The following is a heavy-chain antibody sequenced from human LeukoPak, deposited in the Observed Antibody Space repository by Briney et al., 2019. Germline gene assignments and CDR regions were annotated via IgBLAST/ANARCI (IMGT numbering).Heavy chain of an antibody. J-gene: IGHJ4*02. D-gene: IGHD4-23*01. CDR3: ASSDDYDGNRFDY. CDR1: GFTFSIYS. CDR2: ISSSSTSI. Sequence: GGSLRLSCAASGFTFSIYSMNWVRQPPGKGLEWVSYISSSSTSIYYADSVKRRFTISRDNAKNSLYLQMNSLRDDDTAVYYCASSDDYDGNRFDYWGQGTLITVSS. V-gene: IGHV3-48*02.